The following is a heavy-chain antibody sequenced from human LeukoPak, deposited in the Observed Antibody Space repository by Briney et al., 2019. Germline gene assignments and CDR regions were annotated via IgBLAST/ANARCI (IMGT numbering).Heavy chain of an antibody. CDR3: ARVYQYYDSQGYPHY. D-gene: IGHD3-22*01. CDR1: GFTFSSYA. J-gene: IGHJ4*02. V-gene: IGHV3-30*04. CDR2: ISYDGSNK. Sequence: GGSLRLSCAASGFTFSSYAMHWVRQAPGKGLEWVAVISYDGSNKYYADSVKGRFTISRDNSKNTLYLQMNSLRAEDTAVYYCARVYQYYDSQGYPHYFGQGTLVTVSS.